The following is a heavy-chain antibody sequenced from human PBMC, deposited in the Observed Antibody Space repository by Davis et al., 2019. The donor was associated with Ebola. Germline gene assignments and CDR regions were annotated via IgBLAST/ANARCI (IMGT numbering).Heavy chain of an antibody. CDR3: ARQIVSNSWYSFYFDY. D-gene: IGHD6-13*01. J-gene: IGHJ4*02. V-gene: IGHV4-59*08. CDR2: IYYSGST. CDR1: GGSISSYY. Sequence: MPSETLSLTCTVSGGSISSYYWSWIRQPPGKGLEWIGYIYYSGSTNYNPSLKSRVTISVDTSKNQFSLKLSSVTAADTAVYFCARQIVSNSWYSFYFDYWGQGTLVTVSS.